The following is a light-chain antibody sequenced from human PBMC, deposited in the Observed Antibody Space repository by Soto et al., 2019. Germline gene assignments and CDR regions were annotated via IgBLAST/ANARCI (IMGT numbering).Light chain of an antibody. CDR3: HQRSNWPVT. CDR1: QSVSSY. CDR2: DAS. V-gene: IGKV3-11*01. J-gene: IGKJ1*01. Sequence: EIVLTQSPGTLYLSPGERATLACRASQSVSSYLAWYQQKPGQAPRLLIYDASTRATGISARFSGSGSGTDFTLTIISLEPEDLAIYYCHQRSNWPVTFGQGTKVEVK.